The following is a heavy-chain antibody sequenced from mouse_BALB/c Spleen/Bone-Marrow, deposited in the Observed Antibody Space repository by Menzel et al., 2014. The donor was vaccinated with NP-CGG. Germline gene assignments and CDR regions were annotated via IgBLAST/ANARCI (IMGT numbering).Heavy chain of an antibody. CDR3: ATYDGYYFDY. CDR2: ISYSGST. D-gene: IGHD2-3*01. J-gene: IGHJ2*01. CDR1: GDSITSGY. Sequence: EVMLVESGPSLVKPSQPLSLPCSVTGDSITSGYWNWIRKFPGNKLEYMGYISYSGSTYYSPSLKSRISITRDTSRNQYYLQLNSVTTEDTATYYCATYDGYYFDYWGQGTTLTVSS. V-gene: IGHV3-8*02.